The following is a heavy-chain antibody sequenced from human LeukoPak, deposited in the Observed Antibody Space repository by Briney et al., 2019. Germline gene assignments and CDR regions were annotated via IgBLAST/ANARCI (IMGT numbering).Heavy chain of an antibody. D-gene: IGHD5-18*01. CDR2: IWYDGSNK. Sequence: GGSLRLSCAASGFTFSSYGMHWVRQAPGKGLEWVAVIWYDGSNKYYADSVKGRFTISRDNSKNTLYLQMNSLRAEDSAVYYCAKGIKDYRYGNCFDYWGPGTLVHVSS. V-gene: IGHV3-33*06. CDR3: AKGIKDYRYGNCFDY. CDR1: GFTFSSYG. J-gene: IGHJ4*02.